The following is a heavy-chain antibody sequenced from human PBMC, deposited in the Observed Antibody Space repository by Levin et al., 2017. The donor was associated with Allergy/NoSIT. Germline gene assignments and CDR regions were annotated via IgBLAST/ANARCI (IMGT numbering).Heavy chain of an antibody. CDR1: GFTFSDYA. CDR3: AKDLDYYDGSGYDS. D-gene: IGHD3-22*01. CDR2: ITSSGYIT. J-gene: IGHJ4*02. Sequence: GESLKISCAASGFTFSDYAMSWVRQAPGKGLEWVSSITSSGYITYLADSLKGRFTISRDNSRYTLFLEMSSMRADGTAVYYCAKDLDYYDGSGYDSWGQGTLVTVSS. V-gene: IGHV3-23*01.